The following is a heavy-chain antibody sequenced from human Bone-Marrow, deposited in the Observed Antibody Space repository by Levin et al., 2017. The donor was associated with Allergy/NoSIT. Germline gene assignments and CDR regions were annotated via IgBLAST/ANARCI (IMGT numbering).Heavy chain of an antibody. V-gene: IGHV4-30-4*01. CDR3: ARKDKVRGVIRYYYGMDV. Sequence: PSQTLSLTCTVSGGSISSGDYYWSWIRQPPGKGLEWIGYIYYSGSTYYNPSLKSRVTISVDTSKNQFSLKLSSVTAADTAVYYCARKDKVRGVIRYYYGMDVWGQGTTVTVSS. J-gene: IGHJ6*02. D-gene: IGHD3-10*01. CDR2: IYYSGST. CDR1: GGSISSGDYY.